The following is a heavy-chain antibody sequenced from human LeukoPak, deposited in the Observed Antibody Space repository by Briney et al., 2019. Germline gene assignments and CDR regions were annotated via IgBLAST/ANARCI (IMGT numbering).Heavy chain of an antibody. CDR1: GFIFDDYG. V-gene: IGHV3-66*01. CDR2: IYSGGDT. J-gene: IGHJ5*02. Sequence: PGGSLRLSCAASGFIFDDYGMSWVRQAPGKGLEWVSIIYSGGDTYYADSVKGRFTISRDNSKNTLYLQMNSLRAEDTAVYYCVTSDHWGQGTLVTVSS. CDR3: VTSDH.